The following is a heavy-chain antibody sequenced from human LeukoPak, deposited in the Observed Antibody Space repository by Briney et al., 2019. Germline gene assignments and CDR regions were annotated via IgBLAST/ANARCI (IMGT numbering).Heavy chain of an antibody. Sequence: PSETLSLTCTVSGGFISSSSYYWDWIRQPPGKGLEWIGSIYYSGSTYYNPSLKSRVTISVDTSKNRFSLKLNSVTAADTSVYYCARAGPSHNWFDPWGQGTLVIVSS. V-gene: IGHV4-39*01. CDR2: IYYSGST. CDR3: ARAGPSHNWFDP. CDR1: GGFISSSSYY. J-gene: IGHJ5*02.